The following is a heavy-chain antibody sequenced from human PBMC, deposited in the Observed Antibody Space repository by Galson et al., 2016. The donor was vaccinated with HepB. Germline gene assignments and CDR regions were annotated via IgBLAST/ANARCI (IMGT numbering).Heavy chain of an antibody. J-gene: IGHJ6*02. V-gene: IGHV4-61*03. Sequence: SETLSLTCTVSGGSVRNDNYNWTWIRQPPGKGLEWIGHIFYNGRATYNPSLQSRVSMFVDTSRNRFSLTLTSVSAADTAIYYCARDFKLFESGSGIPLYSYYGLDVWGQGTTVTVSS. CDR3: ARDFKLFESGSGIPLYSYYGLDV. CDR1: GGSVRNDNYN. D-gene: IGHD3-10*01. CDR2: IFYNGRA.